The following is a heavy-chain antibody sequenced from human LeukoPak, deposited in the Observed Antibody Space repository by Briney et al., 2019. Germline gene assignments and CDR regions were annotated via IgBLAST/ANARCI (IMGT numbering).Heavy chain of an antibody. Sequence: GGSLRLSCAASGFTFSSYAVSWVRQAPGKGLAWVSAISDSGGSTQYADSVKGRFIISRDNSKNTLYLQMYSLRVEDTAVYYCAKGSSNWRDYYYFDYWGQGTLVTVSS. J-gene: IGHJ4*02. CDR3: AKGSSNWRDYYYFDY. D-gene: IGHD6-13*01. V-gene: IGHV3-23*01. CDR1: GFTFSSYA. CDR2: ISDSGGST.